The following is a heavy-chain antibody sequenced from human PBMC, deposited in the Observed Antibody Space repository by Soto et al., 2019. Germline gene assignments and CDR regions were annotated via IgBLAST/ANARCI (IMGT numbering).Heavy chain of an antibody. J-gene: IGHJ5*02. CDR3: ARDLLGNVRVLELFAGDNRFDP. V-gene: IGHV1-3*01. D-gene: IGHD3-3*01. CDR2: INAGNGNT. Sequence: GASVKVSCKASGYTFTSYAMHWVRQAPGQRLEWMGWINAGNGNTKYSQKFQGRVTITRDTSASTAYMELSSLRSEDTAVYYCARDLLGNVRVLELFAGDNRFDPWGQGTLVNVAS. CDR1: GYTFTSYA.